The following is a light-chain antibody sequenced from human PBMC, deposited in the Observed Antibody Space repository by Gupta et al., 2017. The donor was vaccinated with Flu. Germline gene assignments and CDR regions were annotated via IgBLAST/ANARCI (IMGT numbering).Light chain of an antibody. V-gene: IGKV1-17*01. Sequence: ASVGDRVTITCRSSQGIRNELGWFQQRPGKAPRLLIYTASNLQSGVPSRFTGSGSGTEFTLTISSLQPDDFATYYCLQHNRYPWTFGGGTKVEIK. CDR3: LQHNRYPWT. CDR1: QGIRNE. CDR2: TAS. J-gene: IGKJ4*02.